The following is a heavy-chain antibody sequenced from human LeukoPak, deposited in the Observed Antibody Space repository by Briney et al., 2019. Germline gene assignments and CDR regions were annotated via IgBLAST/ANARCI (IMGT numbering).Heavy chain of an antibody. CDR1: GFLFGSFA. D-gene: IGHD5-18*01. J-gene: IGHJ4*02. CDR3: TRDPGGGYSPTWYEGLFKY. Sequence: GGSLRLSCAASGFLFGSFAMTWVRQARGKGLQWVAAISGSGDSTYYADSVRGRFTVSRDNSNDILYLPVNGLTADDTAVYFCTRDPGGGYSPTWYEGLFKYWGQGTLVSVYS. V-gene: IGHV3-23*01. CDR2: ISGSGDST.